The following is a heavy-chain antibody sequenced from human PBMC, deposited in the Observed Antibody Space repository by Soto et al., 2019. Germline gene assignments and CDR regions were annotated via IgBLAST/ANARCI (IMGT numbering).Heavy chain of an antibody. CDR3: ARGPYDYVWGSDPPHFDS. J-gene: IGHJ4*02. CDR2: ISSSGSTI. V-gene: IGHV3-11*01. D-gene: IGHD3-16*02. Sequence: QVQLVESGGGLVKPGGSLRLSCAASGFTFSDYYMSWIRQAPGKGLEWVSYISSSGSTIYYADSVKGRFTISRDNAKNSXXRQMNSLRAEDTAVYYCARGPYDYVWGSDPPHFDSWGQGTLVTVSS. CDR1: GFTFSDYY.